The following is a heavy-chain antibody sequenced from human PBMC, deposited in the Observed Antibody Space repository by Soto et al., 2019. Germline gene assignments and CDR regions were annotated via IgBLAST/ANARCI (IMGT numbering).Heavy chain of an antibody. Sequence: EVQLVESGGGLVKPGGSLRLSCAASRFTFSSYNMNWVRQAPGKWLEWVSCISSDNTNIHYADSVKGRFTTSRDNARNSLYLQMNSLRVEDTAVYYCARDDMLMIRGVIEHYFAMDVWGQGTTVTVSS. J-gene: IGHJ6*02. CDR3: ARDDMLMIRGVIEHYFAMDV. CDR1: RFTFSSYN. V-gene: IGHV3-21*02. D-gene: IGHD3-10*01. CDR2: ISSDNTNI.